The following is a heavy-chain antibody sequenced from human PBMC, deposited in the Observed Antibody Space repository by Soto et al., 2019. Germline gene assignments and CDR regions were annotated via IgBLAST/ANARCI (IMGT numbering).Heavy chain of an antibody. Sequence: QVQLQESGPGLVKPSETLSLTCTVSGGSISSYYWSWIRQPAGKGLEWIGRICTSGSTNYNPSLKSRVTMSVDTSKNQFSLKLSSVTAADTAVYYCARDPYYYDSSGYYYYYGMDVWGQGTTVTVSS. J-gene: IGHJ6*02. CDR3: ARDPYYYDSSGYYYYYGMDV. CDR1: GGSISSYY. V-gene: IGHV4-4*07. D-gene: IGHD3-22*01. CDR2: ICTSGST.